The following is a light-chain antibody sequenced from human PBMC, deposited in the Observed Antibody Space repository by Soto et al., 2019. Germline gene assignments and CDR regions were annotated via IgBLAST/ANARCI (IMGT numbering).Light chain of an antibody. J-gene: IGKJ1*01. CDR2: AAS. Sequence: DIQMTQSPSSLSASVEDRVIITCRASQSISNHLNWYQQKPGKAPKLLIFAASSLQSGVPSMFSGSRSGPDFTLTISSLQPEDFATYYCQQSYSSPPTFGQGTKVDIK. V-gene: IGKV1-39*01. CDR3: QQSYSSPPT. CDR1: QSISNH.